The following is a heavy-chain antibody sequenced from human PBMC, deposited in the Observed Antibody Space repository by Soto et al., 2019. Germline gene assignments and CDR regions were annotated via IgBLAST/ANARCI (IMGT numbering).Heavy chain of an antibody. CDR3: ARFPQTAIVGAAYFDY. CDR2: IIPILGIA. CDR1: GGTFSSYI. Sequence: QVQLVQSGAEVKKPGSSVKVSCKASGGTFSSYIISWVRQAPGQGLEWMGRIIPILGIANYAQKFQGRATITADKPTSTAYMELSSLRSEDTAVYYCARFPQTAIVGAAYFDYWGQGTLVTVSS. V-gene: IGHV1-69*02. J-gene: IGHJ4*02. D-gene: IGHD1-26*01.